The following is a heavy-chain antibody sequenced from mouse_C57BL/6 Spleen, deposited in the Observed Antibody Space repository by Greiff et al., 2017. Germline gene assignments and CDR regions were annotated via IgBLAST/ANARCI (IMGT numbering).Heavy chain of an antibody. CDR1: GYTFTDYY. V-gene: IGHV1-19*01. Sequence: VQLQQSGPVLVKPGASVKMSCKASGYTFTDYYMNWVKQSHGKSLEWIGVINPYNGGTSYNQKFKGKATLTVDKSSSTAYMELNSLTSEDSAVYYCARSGYSNYFYYAMDYWGQGTSVTVSS. J-gene: IGHJ4*01. CDR3: ARSGYSNYFYYAMDY. CDR2: INPYNGGT. D-gene: IGHD2-5*01.